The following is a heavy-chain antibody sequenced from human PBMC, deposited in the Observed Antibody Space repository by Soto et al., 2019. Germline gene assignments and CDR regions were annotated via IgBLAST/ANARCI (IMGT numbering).Heavy chain of an antibody. Sequence: EVQLLESGGGLVQPGGSLRLSCAASGFTFSSYAMSWVRQAPGKGLEWVSAISGSGGSTYYADSVKGRFTISRDNSKNTLDLQMNSLSAEDTAVCYCAKDLVVVPAAMFDYWGQGTLVTVSS. V-gene: IGHV3-23*01. J-gene: IGHJ4*02. D-gene: IGHD2-2*01. CDR3: AKDLVVVPAAMFDY. CDR2: ISGSGGST. CDR1: GFTFSSYA.